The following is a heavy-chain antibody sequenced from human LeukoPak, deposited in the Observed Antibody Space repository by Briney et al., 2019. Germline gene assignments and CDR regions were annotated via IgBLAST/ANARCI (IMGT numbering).Heavy chain of an antibody. CDR3: AQGDMITFGGVIVSLHFGY. D-gene: IGHD3-16*02. CDR1: GYTFTGYY. Sequence: GASVEVSCKASGYTFTGYYMHWVRQAPGQGLEWMGWINPNSGGTNYAQKFQGRVTMTRDTSISTAYMELSRLRSDDTAVYYCAQGDMITFGGVIVSLHFGYWGQGTLVTVSS. V-gene: IGHV1-2*02. J-gene: IGHJ4*02. CDR2: INPNSGGT.